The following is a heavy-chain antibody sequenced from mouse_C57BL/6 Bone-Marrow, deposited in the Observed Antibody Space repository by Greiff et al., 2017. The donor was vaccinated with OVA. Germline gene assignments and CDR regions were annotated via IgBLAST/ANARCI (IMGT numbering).Heavy chain of an antibody. CDR2: IYPGNSDT. Sequence: EVHLVESGTVLARPGASVKMSCTTSGYTFTSYWMHWVNQRPGQGLEWIVAIYPGNSDTSYNQKFKAKAKLTAFTSASTAYMEFSSLTNEDSAAYYGTCSSDDYDPFAYWGQGTLVTVSA. V-gene: IGHV1-5*01. CDR1: GYTFTSYW. D-gene: IGHD2-4*01. J-gene: IGHJ3*01. CDR3: TCSSDDYDPFAY.